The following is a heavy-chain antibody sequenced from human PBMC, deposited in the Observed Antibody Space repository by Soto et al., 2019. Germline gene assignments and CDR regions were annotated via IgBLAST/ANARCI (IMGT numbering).Heavy chain of an antibody. Sequence: EVQLVESGGGVVKPGGSLRLSCAASGFTFSNYSMNWVRQAPGKGLEWVSSISSSSSYIYYADSLKGRFTISRDNPKKPLFVLMNSVRAVDTAVYYCEKVVYGADGMDVWGQGTTVTVSS. J-gene: IGHJ6*02. CDR1: GFTFSNYS. V-gene: IGHV3-21*01. CDR2: ISSSSSYI. D-gene: IGHD3-10*01. CDR3: EKVVYGADGMDV.